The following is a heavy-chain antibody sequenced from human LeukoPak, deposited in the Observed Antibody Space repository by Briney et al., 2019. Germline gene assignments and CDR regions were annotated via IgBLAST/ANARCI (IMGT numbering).Heavy chain of an antibody. D-gene: IGHD5-18*01. J-gene: IGHJ4*02. CDR3: ARRANTAPPYYFDY. V-gene: IGHV4-59*01. CDR1: DNSMSSYY. Sequence: SETLSLTCTVSDNSMSSYYWNWIRQPPGKGLEWIGYVYYSGGTNYNPSLKSRVTISLDTSKNQFSLKLSSVTAADTAVYYCARRANTAPPYYFDYWGQGTLVTVSS. CDR2: VYYSGGT.